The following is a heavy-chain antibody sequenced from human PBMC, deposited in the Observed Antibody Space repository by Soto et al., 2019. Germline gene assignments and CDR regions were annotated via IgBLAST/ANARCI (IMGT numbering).Heavy chain of an antibody. Sequence: SETLSLTCTVSGGSISSYYWSWIRQPPGKGLEWIGYIYYSGSTNYNPSLKSRVTISVDTSRNQFSLKLSSVTAADTAVYYCARGYDSSGYYFDYWGQGTLVTVSS. CDR2: IYYSGST. J-gene: IGHJ4*02. CDR3: ARGYDSSGYYFDY. CDR1: GGSISSYY. D-gene: IGHD3-22*01. V-gene: IGHV4-59*01.